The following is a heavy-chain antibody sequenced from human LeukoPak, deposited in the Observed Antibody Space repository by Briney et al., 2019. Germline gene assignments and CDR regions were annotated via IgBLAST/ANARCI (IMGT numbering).Heavy chain of an antibody. Sequence: PSETLSLTCTVSGGSISSGSYYWSWIRQPAGKGLEWIGRIYTSGSTNYNPSLKSRVTISADTSKNQFSLKLSSVTAADTAVYYCAREGDDSSGYDFDYWGQGTLVTVSS. J-gene: IGHJ4*02. V-gene: IGHV4-61*02. CDR1: GGSISSGSYY. CDR3: AREGDDSSGYDFDY. CDR2: IYTSGST. D-gene: IGHD3-22*01.